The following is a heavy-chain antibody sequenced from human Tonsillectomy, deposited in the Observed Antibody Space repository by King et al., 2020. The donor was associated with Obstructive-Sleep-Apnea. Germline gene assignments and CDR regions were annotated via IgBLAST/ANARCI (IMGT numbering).Heavy chain of an antibody. CDR3: AGGKRIGSYYFDY. CDR2: IYYSGST. D-gene: IGHD6-6*01. J-gene: IGHJ4*02. V-gene: IGHV4-39*07. Sequence: QLQESGPGLVKPSETLSLTCTVSGGSISSSSYYWGWIRQPPGKGLEWIGSIYYSGSTYYNPSLKSRVTISVDTSKNQFSLKLSSVTAADTAVYYCAGGKRIGSYYFDYWGQGTLVTVSS. CDR1: GGSISSSSYY.